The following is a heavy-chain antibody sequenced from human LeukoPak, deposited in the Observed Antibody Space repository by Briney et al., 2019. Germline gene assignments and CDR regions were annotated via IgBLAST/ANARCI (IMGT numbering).Heavy chain of an antibody. CDR3: ARARDYGSGKANAFDI. V-gene: IGHV3-7*05. CDR2: IKRDGSEK. CDR1: GFTFSSCW. J-gene: IGHJ3*02. Sequence: PGGSLRLSCAASGFTFSSCWMSWVRQAPGKGLEWVANIKRDGSEKYYVDSVKGRFTISRDNADNSLYLQMNSLRAEYTAFYYCARARDYGSGKANAFDIWGQGTMVTVSS. D-gene: IGHD3-10*01.